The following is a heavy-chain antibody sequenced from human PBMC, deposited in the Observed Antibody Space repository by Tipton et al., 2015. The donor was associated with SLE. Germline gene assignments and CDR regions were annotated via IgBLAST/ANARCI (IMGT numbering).Heavy chain of an antibody. CDR1: GGSIRSYF. CDR3: ARVAPSEVFDY. J-gene: IGHJ4*02. Sequence: TLSLTCTVSGGSIRSYFWSWIRQPPGKGLEWIGYIYYSESTSYNPSLKSRVTISGDTSKNQFSLNLSSVTAADTAVYYCARVAPSEVFDYWGQGTLVTVSS. V-gene: IGHV4-59*01. CDR2: IYYSEST.